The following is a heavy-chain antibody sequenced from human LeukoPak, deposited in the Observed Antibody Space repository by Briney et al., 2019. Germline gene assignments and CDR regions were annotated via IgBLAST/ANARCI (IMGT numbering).Heavy chain of an antibody. D-gene: IGHD3-22*01. CDR3: ARALEDSSGYYRH. CDR2: IYYSGST. Sequence: PSETLSLTCTVSGGSISSSSYYWGWIRQPPGKGLEWIGSIYYSGSTYYNPSLKSRVTISVDTSKNQFSLKLSSVTAADTAVYYCARALEDSSGYYRHWGQGTLVTVSS. J-gene: IGHJ4*02. V-gene: IGHV4-39*07. CDR1: GGSISSSSYY.